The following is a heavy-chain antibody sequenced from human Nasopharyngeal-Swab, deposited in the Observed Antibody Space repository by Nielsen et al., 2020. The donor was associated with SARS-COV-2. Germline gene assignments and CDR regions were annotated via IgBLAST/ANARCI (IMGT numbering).Heavy chain of an antibody. CDR1: GFTFSSYE. CDR3: ARVGLHYYDSSGPFDY. Sequence: GESLKISCAASGFTFSSYEMNWVRQAPGKGLEWVSYISSSGSTIYYADSVKGRFTISRDNAKNSLYLQMSSLRAEDTAVYYCARVGLHYYDSSGPFDYWGQGTLVTVSS. CDR2: ISSSGSTI. J-gene: IGHJ4*02. V-gene: IGHV3-48*03. D-gene: IGHD3-22*01.